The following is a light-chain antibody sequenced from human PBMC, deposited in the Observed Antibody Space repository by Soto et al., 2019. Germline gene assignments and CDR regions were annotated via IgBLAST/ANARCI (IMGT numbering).Light chain of an antibody. J-gene: IGKJ1*01. CDR3: QHLKT. V-gene: IGKV1-5*03. CDR2: KAS. Sequence: DIQLTQSPSTLSASVGGRVTITCRASQSIGNWLAWYQQNPGKAPKILIYKASNFESGVPSRFSGSGSETDFTLTNSILQPNDSDNYYCQHLKTFGQGTKVQIK. CDR1: QSIGNW.